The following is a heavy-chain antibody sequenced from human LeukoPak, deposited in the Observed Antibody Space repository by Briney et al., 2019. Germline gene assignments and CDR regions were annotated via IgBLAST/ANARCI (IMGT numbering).Heavy chain of an antibody. D-gene: IGHD3-10*01. J-gene: IGHJ4*02. CDR1: GFTFSSYG. CDR3: AKDHKWWREYFYASGTYRGLFDY. Sequence: GGSLRLSCAASGFTFSSYGMHWVRQAPGKGLEWVAFIRYDGSNKYYADSVKGRFTISRDNSKNTLYPQMNSLRAEDTAVYFCAKDHKWWREYFYASGTYRGLFDYWGQGTLVTVSS. V-gene: IGHV3-30*02. CDR2: IRYDGSNK.